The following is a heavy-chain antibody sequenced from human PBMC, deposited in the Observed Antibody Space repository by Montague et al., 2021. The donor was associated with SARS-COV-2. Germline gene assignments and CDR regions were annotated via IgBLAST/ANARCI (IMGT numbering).Heavy chain of an antibody. CDR2: IDWDDYE. Sequence: PALVKPTQTLTLTCAFSGFSLSTSVMSVSWIRQPPGKALEWLARIDWDDYEFYSTSLKTRLTTSKDTSKNQVVLTMTNMDPVDTATYYCARCRDGYKSVLYFDYWGQGTLVTVSA. CDR1: GFSLSTSVMS. CDR3: ARCRDGYKSVLYFDY. D-gene: IGHD5-24*01. J-gene: IGHJ4*02. V-gene: IGHV2-70*17.